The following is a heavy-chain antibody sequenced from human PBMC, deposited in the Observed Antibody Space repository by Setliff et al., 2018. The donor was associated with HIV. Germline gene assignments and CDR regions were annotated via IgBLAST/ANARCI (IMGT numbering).Heavy chain of an antibody. CDR2: ISGQRTTI. CDR3: ARGPTTVTNYYYYYMDV. Sequence: GGSLRLSCEASGFTFGDFCMNWVRQAPGKGLEWVSYISGQRTTIFYSDSVKGRFTISRDNDKNLLFLHMNGLRADDTAVYYCARGPTTVTNYYYYYMDVWGKGTTVTVSS. CDR1: GFTFGDFC. J-gene: IGHJ6*03. V-gene: IGHV3-48*01. D-gene: IGHD4-17*01.